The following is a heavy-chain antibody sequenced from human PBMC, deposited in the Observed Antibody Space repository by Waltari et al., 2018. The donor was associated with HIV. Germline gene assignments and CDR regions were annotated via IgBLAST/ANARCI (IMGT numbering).Heavy chain of an antibody. D-gene: IGHD6-13*01. CDR1: GFTFSNYW. V-gene: IGHV3-74*01. J-gene: IGHJ4*02. CDR3: VRGSSSWNGVDF. Sequence: EVQLVESGGGLVQPGGSLRLSCAASGFTFSNYWMHWVRQAAGKGPVWVSRSNRDGSSTTYADSEKGRFTISRDNAKNTLYMQMNSLRAEDTALYYCVRGSSSWNGVDFWGRGTMVTVSS. CDR2: SNRDGSST.